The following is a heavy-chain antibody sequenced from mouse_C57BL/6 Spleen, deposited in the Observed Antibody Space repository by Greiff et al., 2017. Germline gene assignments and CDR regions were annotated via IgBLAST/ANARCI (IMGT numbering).Heavy chain of an antibody. V-gene: IGHV2-6*01. CDR1: GFSLPSYG. J-gene: IGHJ3*01. CDR2: IWGVGST. Sequence: QVQLQESGPGLVAPSQSLSITCPVSGFSLPSYGVDWVRRSPGKVLGWLGVIWGVGSTNYNSALKSRLSISKDNSKSQVFLKMNSLQTDDTAMYYCAIYSKAYWGQGTLVTVSA. D-gene: IGHD2-5*01. CDR3: AIYSKAY.